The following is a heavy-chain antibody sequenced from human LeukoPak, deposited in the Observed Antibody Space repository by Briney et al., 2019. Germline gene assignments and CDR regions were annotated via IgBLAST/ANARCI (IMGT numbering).Heavy chain of an antibody. D-gene: IGHD4-17*01. V-gene: IGHV3-30-3*01. CDR3: ARRADYRDYAFDI. CDR1: GFTFSSYA. CDR2: ISYDGSNK. Sequence: PGGSLRLSCAASGFTFSSYAMHWVRQAPGKGLEWVAVISYDGSNKYYADSVKGRFTISRDNSKNTLYQQMNSLRAEDTAVYYCARRADYRDYAFDIWGQGTMVTVSS. J-gene: IGHJ3*02.